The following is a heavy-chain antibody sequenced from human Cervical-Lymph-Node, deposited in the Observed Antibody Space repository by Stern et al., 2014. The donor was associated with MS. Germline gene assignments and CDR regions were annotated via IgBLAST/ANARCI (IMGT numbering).Heavy chain of an antibody. J-gene: IGHJ4*02. V-gene: IGHV5-51*01. D-gene: IGHD2-15*01. Sequence: VQLVQSGAEVKKPGESLKISCKASGYTFATHWIGWVRQMPGKGLEWMWVVYPGDSATRYSPSFQGQVTLSVDKSLTPSYLQWSSLRASDTATYYCAKLSYGYCSDGRCSWDYWGQGTLVTVSS. CDR3: AKLSYGYCSDGRCSWDY. CDR1: GYTFATHW. CDR2: VYPGDSAT.